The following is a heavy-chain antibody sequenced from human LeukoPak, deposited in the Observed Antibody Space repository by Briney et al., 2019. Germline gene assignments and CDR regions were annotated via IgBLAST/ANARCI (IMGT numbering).Heavy chain of an antibody. CDR2: ISDSGNDT. CDR1: EFTFSTYT. V-gene: IGHV3-23*01. Sequence: HPGGSLRLSCAASEFTFSTYTMTWVRQAPGKGLEWVSGISDSGNDTYYADSVKGRFTISRDNSKNTLYLQMNSLRAEDTAVYYCAKDTSESYNRDYWGQGTLVTVSS. CDR3: AKDTSESYNRDY. D-gene: IGHD1-14*01. J-gene: IGHJ4*02.